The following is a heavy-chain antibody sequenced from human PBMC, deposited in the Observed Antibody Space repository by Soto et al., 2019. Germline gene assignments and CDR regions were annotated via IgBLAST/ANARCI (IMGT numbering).Heavy chain of an antibody. CDR1: GFSFNNYA. V-gene: IGHV3-23*01. CDR2: ISGSGDGT. D-gene: IGHD3-16*01. CDR3: AKDTGVRGSSYFGD. J-gene: IGHJ4*02. Sequence: EVQLWESGGGLVQPGGSLRLSCVASGFSFNNYAMTWVRQAPGKGLEWVSGISGSGDGTYYAGSVKDRFSVSRDKSTSTVYLQLSSLRVEDTAVYYCAKDTGVRGSSYFGDWGQGALVIVSS.